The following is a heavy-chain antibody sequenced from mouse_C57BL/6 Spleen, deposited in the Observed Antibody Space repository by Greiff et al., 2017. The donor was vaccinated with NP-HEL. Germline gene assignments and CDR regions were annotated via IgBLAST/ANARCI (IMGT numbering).Heavy chain of an antibody. CDR1: GYTFTSYW. D-gene: IGHD1-1*01. CDR2: IYPSDSET. CDR3: ARSSGGSSYDY. V-gene: IGHV1-61*01. J-gene: IGHJ2*01. Sequence: QVQLQQPGAELVRPGSSVKLSCKASGYTFTSYWMDWVKQRPGQGLEWIGNIYPSDSETHYNQKFKDKATLTVDKSSSTAYMQLSSLTSEDSAVYYCARSSGGSSYDYWGQGTTLTVSS.